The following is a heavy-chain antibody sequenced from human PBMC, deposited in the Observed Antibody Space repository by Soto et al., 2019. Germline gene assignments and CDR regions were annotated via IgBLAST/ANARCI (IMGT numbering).Heavy chain of an antibody. D-gene: IGHD3-10*01. CDR2: SRTRADNYAT. Sequence: EVQLVESGGGLVQPGGSLRLSCAISGITFSDHDIDWVRQAAGKWLEWLGRSRTRADNYATDYAASVKGRFTFSRDDAKSPLSLQMRSLKTGDTAMYYCVLCCRGIINYWGQGTLVSVSS. CDR3: VLCCRGIINY. CDR1: GITFSDHD. V-gene: IGHV3-72*01. J-gene: IGHJ4*02.